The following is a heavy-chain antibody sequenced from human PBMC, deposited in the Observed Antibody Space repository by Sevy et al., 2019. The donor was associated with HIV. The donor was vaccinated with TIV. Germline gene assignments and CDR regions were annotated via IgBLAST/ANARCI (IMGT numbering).Heavy chain of an antibody. CDR2: IIPIFGTA. D-gene: IGHD3-10*01. J-gene: IGHJ3*02. V-gene: IGHV1-69*13. Sequence: ASVKVSCKASGGTFSSYAISWVRQAPGQGLEWMGGIIPIFGTANYAQKFQGRVTITADESTSTAYMELSSLRSEDTAVYYCARSSGRVVGDAFDIWGQWTMVTVSS. CDR3: ARSSGRVVGDAFDI. CDR1: GGTFSSYA.